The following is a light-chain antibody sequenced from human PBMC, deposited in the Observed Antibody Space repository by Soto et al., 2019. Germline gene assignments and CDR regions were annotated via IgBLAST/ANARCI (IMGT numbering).Light chain of an antibody. J-gene: IGLJ1*01. Sequence: QSALTQPASVSGSPGQSITISCTETSSDVGDFNYVSWYQQHPGKAPKLMIYDVGNRPSGVSIRFSGSKSGSTASLTISGLQAEDEADYYCSSFSSSTTRVFGTGTKLTVL. CDR2: DVG. CDR1: SSDVGDFNY. V-gene: IGLV2-14*01. CDR3: SSFSSSTTRV.